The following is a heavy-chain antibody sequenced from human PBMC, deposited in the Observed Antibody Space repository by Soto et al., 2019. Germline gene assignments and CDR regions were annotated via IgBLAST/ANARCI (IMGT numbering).Heavy chain of an antibody. Sequence: QVQLVQSGAEVKKPGSSVKVSCKASGGTFSSYAISWVRQAPGQGLEWMGGIIPIFGTANYAQKFQGRVTITADKSTSTAYMELSSLRSEDTAVYYCARDICSTSCYNDAFAIWGQGTMVTVSS. CDR2: IIPIFGTA. CDR1: GGTFSSYA. J-gene: IGHJ3*02. V-gene: IGHV1-69*06. CDR3: ARDICSTSCYNDAFAI. D-gene: IGHD2-2*02.